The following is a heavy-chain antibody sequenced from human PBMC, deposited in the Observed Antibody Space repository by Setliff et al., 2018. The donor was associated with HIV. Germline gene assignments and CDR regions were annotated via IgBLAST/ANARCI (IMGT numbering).Heavy chain of an antibody. V-gene: IGHV4-59*04. CDR1: GGSISHSH. Sequence: SETLSLTCTVSGGSISHSHWSWIRQPPGKGLEWIGSIYYSGSTYYNPSLKNRLTISVDTSKNQFSLELSSVTAADTAVYYCANRLYYYDSSGSLREEGFDPWGQGTLVTVSS. J-gene: IGHJ5*02. CDR2: IYYSGST. D-gene: IGHD3-22*01. CDR3: ANRLYYYDSSGSLREEGFDP.